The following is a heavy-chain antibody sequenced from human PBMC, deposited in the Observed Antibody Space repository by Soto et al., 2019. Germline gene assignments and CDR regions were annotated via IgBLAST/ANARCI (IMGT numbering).Heavy chain of an antibody. CDR3: ARGFRDTAMVTYYYYYGMDV. D-gene: IGHD5-18*01. V-gene: IGHV3-74*01. CDR2: INRDGSST. CDR1: GFTFSSYW. Sequence: PGGSLRLSCAASGFTFSSYWMHWVRQAPGKGLVWVSRINRDGSSTSYADSVKGRFTISRDNAKNTLYLQMNSLRAEDTAVYYCARGFRDTAMVTYYYYYGMDVWGQGTTVTVSS. J-gene: IGHJ6*02.